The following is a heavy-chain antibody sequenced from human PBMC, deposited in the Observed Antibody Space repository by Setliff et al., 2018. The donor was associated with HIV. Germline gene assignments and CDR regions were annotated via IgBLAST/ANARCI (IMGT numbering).Heavy chain of an antibody. V-gene: IGHV4-39*01. CDR1: GGSIYGSDYY. D-gene: IGHD1-1*01. CDR2: IYYSGST. CDR3: ARQGQLGSE. J-gene: IGHJ4*02. Sequence: SETMSLTCTVSGGSIYGSDYYWGWIRQPPGKGLESIGSIYYSGSTYYKPSLKSRVTISVDTSKNQFSLKLSSVTAAYTAVYYCARQGQLGSEWGQGTLVTAPQ.